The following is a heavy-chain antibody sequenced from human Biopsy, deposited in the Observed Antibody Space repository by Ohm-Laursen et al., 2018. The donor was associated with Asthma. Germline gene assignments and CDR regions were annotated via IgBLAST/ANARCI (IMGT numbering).Heavy chain of an antibody. Sequence: TLSLTCTVSGGSMSSSSYYWGWIRQPPGKGLEWMGSISYTGSAYHNPPIKRRVTISVDTPKNHFSLKQSSVTAADTAVYYCARHWDWGSFFDYWGQGTPVTVSS. J-gene: IGHJ4*02. D-gene: IGHD7-27*01. V-gene: IGHV4-39*01. CDR3: ARHWDWGSFFDY. CDR2: ISYTGSA. CDR1: GGSMSSSSYY.